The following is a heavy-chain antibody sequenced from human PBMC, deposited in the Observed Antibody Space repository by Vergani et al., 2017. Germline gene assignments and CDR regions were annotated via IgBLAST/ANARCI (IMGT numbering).Heavy chain of an antibody. CDR3: ARHSTVEWLVKLGWIDP. J-gene: IGHJ5*02. CDR2: IYYSGST. Sequence: QLQLQESGPGLVKPSATLSLTCSVSGASIRSSNYYWGWIRQRPGKGLEWIVSIYYSGSTYYNPSLKSRVTISVDTSKNQFSLKLSSVTAADTAVYFCARHSTVEWLVKLGWIDPWGQGILVTVSS. CDR1: GASIRSSNYY. D-gene: IGHD6-19*01. V-gene: IGHV4-39*01.